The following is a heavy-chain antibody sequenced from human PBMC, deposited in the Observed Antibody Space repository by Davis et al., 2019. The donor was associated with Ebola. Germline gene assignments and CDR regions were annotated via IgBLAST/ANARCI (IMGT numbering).Heavy chain of an antibody. CDR2: IKQDGSEK. J-gene: IGHJ4*02. CDR3: TAYDSTFRNY. Sequence: GESLKISCAASGFIFSSYVMSWVRQAPGKGLEWVANIKQDGSEKYYVDSVKGRFTISRDNSRNFLYLQMNGLRAEDTALYYCTAYDSTFRNYWGQGTLVTVSS. V-gene: IGHV3-7*03. D-gene: IGHD3-22*01. CDR1: GFIFSSYV.